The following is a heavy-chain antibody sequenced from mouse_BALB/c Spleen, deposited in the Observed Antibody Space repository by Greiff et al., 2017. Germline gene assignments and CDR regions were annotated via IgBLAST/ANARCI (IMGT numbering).Heavy chain of an antibody. CDR1: GDSITSGY. V-gene: IGHV3-8*02. D-gene: IGHD2-3*01. CDR3: ARYGDDGYYVFDY. Sequence: EVKLMESGPSLVKPSQTLSLTCSVTGDSITSGYWNWIRKFPGNKLEYMGYISYSGSTYYNPSLKSRISITRDTSKNQYYLQLNSVTTEDTATYYCARYGDDGYYVFDYWGQGTTLTVSS. J-gene: IGHJ2*01. CDR2: ISYSGST.